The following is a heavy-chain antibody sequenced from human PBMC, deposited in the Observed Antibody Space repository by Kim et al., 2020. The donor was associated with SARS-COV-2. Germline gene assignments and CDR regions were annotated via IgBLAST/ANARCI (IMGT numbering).Heavy chain of an antibody. CDR2: IIGGGGVT. D-gene: IGHD1-20*01. V-gene: IGHV3-23*01. CDR1: GFEFKTYV. J-gene: IGHJ4*02. CDR3: ANYGITSR. Sequence: GGSLRLSCAASGFEFKTYVMSWVRQVPGMGLEWISAIIGGGGVTYYADSVKGRFTISRDNSQNILYLQMDNLRAEDTALYYCANYGITSRWGQGTLVTVSS.